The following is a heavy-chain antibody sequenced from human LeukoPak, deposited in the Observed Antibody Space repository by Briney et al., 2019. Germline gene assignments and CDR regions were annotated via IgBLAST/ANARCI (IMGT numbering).Heavy chain of an antibody. CDR1: GYTFTSYG. Sequence: GASVKVSCKASGYTFTSYGISWVRQAPGQGLEWMGGIIPIFGTANYAQKFQGRVTITADESTSTAYMELSSLRSEDTAVYYCARSFEYYDFWSGYYTGMYYGMDVWGQGTTVTVSS. CDR3: ARSFEYYDFWSGYYTGMYYGMDV. CDR2: IIPIFGTA. D-gene: IGHD3-3*01. J-gene: IGHJ6*02. V-gene: IGHV1-69*13.